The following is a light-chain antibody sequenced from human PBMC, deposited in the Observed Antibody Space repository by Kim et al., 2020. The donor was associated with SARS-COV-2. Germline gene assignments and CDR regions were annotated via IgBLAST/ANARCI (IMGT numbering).Light chain of an antibody. J-gene: IGLJ2*01. V-gene: IGLV1-51*01. Sequence: QSVLTQPPSVSAAPGQKVTISCSGSSSNIGTNFISWYQQFPGTAPKILISDTNKRPSGIPDRFSGSKSGTSATLGITGLQTGDEADYYCAAWDSSVSAVAFGGGTQLTVL. CDR1: SSNIGTNF. CDR3: AAWDSSVSAVA. CDR2: DTN.